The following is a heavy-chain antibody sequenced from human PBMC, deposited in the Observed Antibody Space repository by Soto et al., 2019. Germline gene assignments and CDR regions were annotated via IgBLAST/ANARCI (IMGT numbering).Heavy chain of an antibody. D-gene: IGHD3-3*01. V-gene: IGHV4-34*01. CDR3: ASPYYDFWSGPPWGTQKYYFDF. CDR1: GGSFSGYY. Sequence: QVHLQQWGAGLLKHSETLSLTCAVYGGSFSGYYWSWIRQPPGKGLEWIGEINHSGSTNYNPSLESRITISVDTSKNQFSLKLSSVTAADTAVYYCASPYYDFWSGPPWGTQKYYFDFWGQGTLVTVSS. J-gene: IGHJ4*02. CDR2: INHSGST.